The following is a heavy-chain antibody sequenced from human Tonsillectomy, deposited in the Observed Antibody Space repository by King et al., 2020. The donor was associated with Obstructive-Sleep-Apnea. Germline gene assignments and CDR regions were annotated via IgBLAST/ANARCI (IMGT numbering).Heavy chain of an antibody. V-gene: IGHV2-5*02. J-gene: IGHJ4*02. Sequence: QITLKESGPTLVKPTQTLTLTCTFSGFSLSTSGVGVGWIRQPPGKALEWLALIYWDDDKRYSPSLKSRLTITKDTSKNQVVLTMTNMDPVDTATYFCAHRRPLTYYFDYWGQGTLVTVSS. CDR2: IYWDDDK. CDR3: AHRRPLTYYFDY. CDR1: GFSLSTSGVG.